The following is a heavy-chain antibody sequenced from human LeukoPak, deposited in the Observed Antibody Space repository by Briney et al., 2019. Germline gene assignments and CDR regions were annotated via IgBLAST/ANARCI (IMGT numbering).Heavy chain of an antibody. CDR1: GFTFSSYS. D-gene: IGHD3-10*01. J-gene: IGHJ4*02. Sequence: GGSLRLSCAASGFTFSSYSMNWVRQAPGKGLEWVSSISSSSSYIYYADSVKGRFTISRDNAKNSLYLQMNSLRAEDTAVYYCASLDGSGSPCIDYWGQGTLVTVSS. CDR2: ISSSSSYI. CDR3: ASLDGSGSPCIDY. V-gene: IGHV3-21*01.